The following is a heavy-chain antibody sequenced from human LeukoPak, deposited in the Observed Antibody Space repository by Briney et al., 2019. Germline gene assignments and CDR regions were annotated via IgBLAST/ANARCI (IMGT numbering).Heavy chain of an antibody. Sequence: ASVKVSCKASGYTFTSYGINWVRQATGQGLEWMGWMNPNSGNTGYAQKFQGRVTMTRNTSISTAYMELSSLRSEDTAVYYCARGGNIVATNGYYYMDVWGKGTTVTVSS. J-gene: IGHJ6*03. CDR2: MNPNSGNT. D-gene: IGHD5-12*01. CDR1: GYTFTSYG. V-gene: IGHV1-8*01. CDR3: ARGGNIVATNGYYYMDV.